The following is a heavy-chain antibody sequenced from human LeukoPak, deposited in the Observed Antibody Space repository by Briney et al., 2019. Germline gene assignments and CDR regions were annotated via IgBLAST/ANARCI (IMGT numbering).Heavy chain of an antibody. Sequence: GGSLRLSCAASGFTFSSYGMHWVRQAPGKGLEWVAVISYDGSNKYYADPVKGRFTISRDNSKNTLYLQMNSLRAEDTAVYYCAKGLWDVWGQGTTVTVSS. J-gene: IGHJ6*02. CDR3: AKGLWDV. CDR1: GFTFSSYG. CDR2: ISYDGSNK. V-gene: IGHV3-30*18.